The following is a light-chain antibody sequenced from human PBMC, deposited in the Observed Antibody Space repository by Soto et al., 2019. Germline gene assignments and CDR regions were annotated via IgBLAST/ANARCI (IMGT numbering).Light chain of an antibody. Sequence: QSVLTQPPSVSAAPGQKVTISCSGTSSNIGNNYVSWYQQLPGTAPKLLIYDNSERPSGIPDRFSGSKSGTSATLDITGLQTGDEADYYCETWDSSLSAVVFGGGTKLTVL. CDR1: SSNIGNNY. V-gene: IGLV1-51*01. CDR3: ETWDSSLSAVV. J-gene: IGLJ2*01. CDR2: DNS.